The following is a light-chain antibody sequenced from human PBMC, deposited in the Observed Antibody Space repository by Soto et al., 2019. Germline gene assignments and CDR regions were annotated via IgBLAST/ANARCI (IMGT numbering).Light chain of an antibody. CDR2: QDR. V-gene: IGLV3-1*01. Sequence: SYELTQSPSVSVYPGQTASITCSGDNLGDKYASWYQHKPGQSPVLVIYQDRKRPPGIPERFSGSSSGNAATLTISGTQAMDESDYYCQAWETSTVVFGGGTNVTVL. CDR1: NLGDKY. J-gene: IGLJ2*01. CDR3: QAWETSTVV.